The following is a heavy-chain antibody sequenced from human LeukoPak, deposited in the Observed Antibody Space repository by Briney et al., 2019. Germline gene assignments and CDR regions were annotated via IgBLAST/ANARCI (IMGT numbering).Heavy chain of an antibody. CDR1: GFTFSSYS. D-gene: IGHD3-9*01. Sequence: GGSLRLSCAASGFTFSSYSMNWVRQAPGKGLEWDSYISSSSSTIYYADSVKGRFTISRDNAKNSLYLQMNSLRAEDTALYYCAKDLPYYDILTGYHPHPFDYWGQGTLVTVSS. V-gene: IGHV3-48*01. CDR2: ISSSSSTI. CDR3: AKDLPYYDILTGYHPHPFDY. J-gene: IGHJ4*02.